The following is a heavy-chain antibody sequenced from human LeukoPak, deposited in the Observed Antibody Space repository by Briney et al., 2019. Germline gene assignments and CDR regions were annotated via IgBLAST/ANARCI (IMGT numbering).Heavy chain of an antibody. D-gene: IGHD2-15*01. CDR1: GYTFNTYG. Sequence: ASVKVSCKASGYTFNTYGITGVRQAPGQGLEGMGWISGYNGKTKYAQKLQDRVTMTTDTSTTTAYIELRSLRSDDTAVYYCARAGAVVDNWFDPWGQGTLVTVSS. CDR3: ARAGAVVDNWFDP. J-gene: IGHJ5*01. CDR2: ISGYNGKT. V-gene: IGHV1-18*01.